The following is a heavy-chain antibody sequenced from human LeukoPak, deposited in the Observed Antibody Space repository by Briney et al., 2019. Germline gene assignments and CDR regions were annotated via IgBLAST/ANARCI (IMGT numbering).Heavy chain of an antibody. Sequence: PGGSLLLSCAASGFPFSSYAMSWVRPAKGKGLEWVSAISGSGGSTYYADSVKGRFTISRDNSKNTLYLQRNNMRAEDAAVYSFSKYPVPLLPTQDHFFDFWGQGTLVTVSS. D-gene: IGHD2-21*01. CDR1: GFPFSSYA. J-gene: IGHJ4*02. CDR2: ISGSGGST. CDR3: SKYPVPLLPTQDHFFDF. V-gene: IGHV3-23*01.